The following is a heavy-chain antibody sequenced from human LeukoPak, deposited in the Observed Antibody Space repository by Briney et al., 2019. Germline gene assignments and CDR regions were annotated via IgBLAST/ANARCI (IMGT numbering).Heavy chain of an antibody. J-gene: IGHJ2*01. CDR2: ISTASNP. CDR1: GFTVRSYD. CDR3: ARELGVEGYWYFDL. D-gene: IGHD7-27*01. Sequence: GGSLRLSCAASGFTVRSYDMHWVRHVAGKGLEWVSAISTASNPHYAASVQGRFTIFRANAENSLYLQMNSLRAEDTAVYYCARELGVEGYWYFDLWGRGTLVTVSS. V-gene: IGHV3-13*05.